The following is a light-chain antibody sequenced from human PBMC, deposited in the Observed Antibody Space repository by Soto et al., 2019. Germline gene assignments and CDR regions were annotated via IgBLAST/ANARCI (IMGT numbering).Light chain of an antibody. CDR1: SSDVGGYNY. CDR2: EVS. J-gene: IGLJ2*01. CDR3: SSYTSSSILV. V-gene: IGLV2-14*01. Sequence: QSALHQPASVSGSPGQSITISCTGTSSDVGGYNYVSWYQQHPGKAPKLMIYEVSNRPSGVSNRLSGSKSGNTASLTISGLQAEDEADYYCSSYTSSSILVFGGGTQLTVL.